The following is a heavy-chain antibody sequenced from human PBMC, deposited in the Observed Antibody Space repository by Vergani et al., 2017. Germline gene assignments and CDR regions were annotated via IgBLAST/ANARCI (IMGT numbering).Heavy chain of an antibody. Sequence: QVQLQESGPGLVKPSETLSLTCTVSGGSISSYYWSWIRQPAGKGLEWIGRIYTSGSTNYNPSLKSRVTMSADTSKNQFSLKLSSVTAADTAVYYCAREDYYDSSGSGYYYYYGMDVWGQGTTVSVSS. D-gene: IGHD3-22*01. V-gene: IGHV4-4*07. J-gene: IGHJ6*02. CDR3: AREDYYDSSGSGYYYYYGMDV. CDR1: GGSISSYY. CDR2: IYTSGST.